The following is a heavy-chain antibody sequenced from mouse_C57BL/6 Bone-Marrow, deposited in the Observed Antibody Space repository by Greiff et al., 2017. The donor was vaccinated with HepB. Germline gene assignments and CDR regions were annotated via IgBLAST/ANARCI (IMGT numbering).Heavy chain of an antibody. CDR3: ARDGALYFDY. Sequence: EVKVVESEGGLVQPGSSMKLSCTASGFTFSDYYMAWVRQVPEKGLEWVANINYDGSSTYYLDSLKSRFIISRDNAKNILYLQMSSLKSEDTATYYCARDGALYFDYWGQGTTLTVSS. V-gene: IGHV5-16*01. CDR2: INYDGSST. CDR1: GFTFSDYY. J-gene: IGHJ2*01.